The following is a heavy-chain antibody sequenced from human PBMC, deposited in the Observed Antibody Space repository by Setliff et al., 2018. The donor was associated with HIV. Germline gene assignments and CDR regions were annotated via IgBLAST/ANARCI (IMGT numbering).Heavy chain of an antibody. V-gene: IGHV3-21*05. CDR2: ISSGGST. Sequence: GGSLRLSCAASDFSFSRYDMNWVRQAPGKGLECVSYISSGGSTYYADSVKGRFTISRDNAKNSLYLQMNSLRAEDTAVYYCARKLLTRPNYYGMDVWGQGTTVTVSS. CDR1: DFSFSRYD. CDR3: ARKLLTRPNYYGMDV. J-gene: IGHJ6*02. D-gene: IGHD2-15*01.